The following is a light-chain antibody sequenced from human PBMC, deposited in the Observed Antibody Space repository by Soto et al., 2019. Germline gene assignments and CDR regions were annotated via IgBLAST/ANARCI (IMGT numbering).Light chain of an antibody. V-gene: IGKV1-5*01. CDR1: QSISSW. CDR3: QQYNSYRT. J-gene: IGKJ1*01. CDR2: DAS. Sequence: DIQMTQSPSTLSASVGDRVTITCRASQSISSWLAWYRQKPGKAPKLLIYDASRLESGVPSRFSGSGSGTEFTLTISSLQPDDFATYYCQQYNSYRTFGQWTQVEIK.